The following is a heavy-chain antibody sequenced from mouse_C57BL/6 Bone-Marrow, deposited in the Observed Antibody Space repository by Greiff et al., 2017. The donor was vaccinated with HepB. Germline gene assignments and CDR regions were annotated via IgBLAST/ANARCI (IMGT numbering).Heavy chain of an antibody. D-gene: IGHD3-1*01. CDR1: GFTFSSYA. V-gene: IGHV5-4*03. CDR2: ISDGGSYT. CDR3: ARGGYGAMDY. J-gene: IGHJ4*01. Sequence: EVKLVESGGGLVKPGGSLKLSCAASGFTFSSYAMSWVRQTPEKRLEWVATISDGGSYTYYPDNVKGRFTIARDNAKNNLYLQMSHLKSEDTAMYYWARGGYGAMDYWGQGTSVTVSS.